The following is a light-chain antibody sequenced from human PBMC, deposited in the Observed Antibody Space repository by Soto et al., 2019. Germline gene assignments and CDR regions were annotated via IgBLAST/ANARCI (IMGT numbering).Light chain of an antibody. V-gene: IGLV1-44*01. CDR1: SSNIGSNA. Sequence: QSVLTQPPSASGTPGQRVTISCSGSSSNIGSNAVNWYQQFPGTAPKLLIYTDNQRRSGVPDRFSGSKSGTSASLAISGLQSEDEADYFCAAWDGSLNAYVFGTGTKLTVL. CDR3: AAWDGSLNAYV. CDR2: TDN. J-gene: IGLJ1*01.